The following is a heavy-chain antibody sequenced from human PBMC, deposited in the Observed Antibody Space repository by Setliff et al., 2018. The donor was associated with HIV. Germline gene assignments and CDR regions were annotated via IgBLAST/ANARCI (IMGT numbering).Heavy chain of an antibody. Sequence: SETLSLTCTVSGGSTSSYFWSWIRQSPGKALEWIGYISSSGTTNYSPSLRSRVTISMETSNTRFSLWLRSATAADTATYFCARLGRAIDDGGSSLRLDFWGQGMLVTVSS. CDR1: GGSTSSYF. CDR2: ISSSGTT. V-gene: IGHV4-4*09. J-gene: IGHJ4*02. CDR3: ARLGRAIDDGGSSLRLDF. D-gene: IGHD2-21*01.